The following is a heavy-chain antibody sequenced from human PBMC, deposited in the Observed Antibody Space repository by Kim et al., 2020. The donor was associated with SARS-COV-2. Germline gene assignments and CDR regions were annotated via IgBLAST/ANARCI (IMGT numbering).Heavy chain of an antibody. CDR2: ISYDGSNT. CDR1: GFTFSSYG. Sequence: GGSLRLSCAASGFTFSSYGMHWVRQAPGKGLEWVAVISYDGSNTYYADSVKGRFTISRDNSKNTLYLQMNSLRAEDTAVYYCAKGGSAQLLNVGYYYGMDVWGQGTTVTVSS. J-gene: IGHJ6*02. D-gene: IGHD2-2*01. V-gene: IGHV3-30*18. CDR3: AKGGSAQLLNVGYYYGMDV.